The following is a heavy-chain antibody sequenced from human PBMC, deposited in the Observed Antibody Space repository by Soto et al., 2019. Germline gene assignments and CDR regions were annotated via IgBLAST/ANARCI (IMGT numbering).Heavy chain of an antibody. CDR1: GYSFTSYW. J-gene: IGHJ4*02. CDR3: ARYCMAGSCYRPSYKSEY. V-gene: IGHV5-51*01. Sequence: VASQTISCKASGYSFTSYWNGWVVQMPEKGLELMGIVYPGDSDTNYSTNFQGQVTISADKSIHTAYLQWTSLKASDTAMYYAARYCMAGSCYRPSYKSEYWGQGNLVTV. D-gene: IGHD2-15*01. CDR2: VYPGDSDT.